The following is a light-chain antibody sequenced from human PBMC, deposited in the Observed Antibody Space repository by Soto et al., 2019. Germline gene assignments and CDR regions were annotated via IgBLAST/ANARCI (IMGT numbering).Light chain of an antibody. CDR2: GAS. Sequence: DIVLTQSPGTLSLSPGERATLSCRASQSVSSTYLAWYQQKPGQAPRLLIYGASSRATGIPDRFSGSGSGTDFTLTISRLEPEDSAMYYCQQYGNSPWTFGQGTKVEIK. CDR3: QQYGNSPWT. J-gene: IGKJ1*01. V-gene: IGKV3-20*01. CDR1: QSVSSTY.